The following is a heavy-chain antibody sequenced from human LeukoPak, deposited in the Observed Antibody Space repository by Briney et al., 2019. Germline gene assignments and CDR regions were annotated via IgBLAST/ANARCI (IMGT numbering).Heavy chain of an antibody. V-gene: IGHV1-18*01. Sequence: GASVKVSCKASGYTFTSYGISWVRQAPGQGLEWMGWISAYNGNTNYAQKLQGRVTMTTDTSTSTAYMELSRLRSDDTAVYYCARGASYWYYDSSGYGSGLYWGQGTLVTVSS. D-gene: IGHD3-22*01. CDR2: ISAYNGNT. J-gene: IGHJ4*02. CDR3: ARGASYWYYDSSGYGSGLY. CDR1: GYTFTSYG.